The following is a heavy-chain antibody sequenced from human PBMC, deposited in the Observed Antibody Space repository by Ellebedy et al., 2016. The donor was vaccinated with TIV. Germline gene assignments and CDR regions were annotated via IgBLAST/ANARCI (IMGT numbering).Heavy chain of an antibody. CDR3: ARGSVKMLRGVKWGEEGDGFDI. CDR2: IIPILGIR. CDR1: GYTFTSYG. D-gene: IGHD3-10*01. J-gene: IGHJ3*02. V-gene: IGHV1-69*04. Sequence: AASVKVSCKASGYTFTSYGIRWVRQAPGQGPEWMGRIIPILGIRNYAQKFQGRVTITADKSTNTSHMELSSLTSEDTAVYYCARGSVKMLRGVKWGEEGDGFDIWGQGTMVTVSS.